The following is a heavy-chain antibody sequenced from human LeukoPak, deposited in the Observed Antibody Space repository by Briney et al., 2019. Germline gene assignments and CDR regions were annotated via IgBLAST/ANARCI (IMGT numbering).Heavy chain of an antibody. CDR3: ASGSWFDY. J-gene: IGHJ4*02. CDR1: GGSIFSSNSY. CDR2: IYYSGNT. Sequence: SETLSLTCTVSGGSIFSSNSYWGWIRQPPGKGLEWIGSIYYSGNTYYNASLKSRVTISVDTSKNQFSLKLNSVTAADTSVYYCASGSWFDYWGQGTLVTVSS. V-gene: IGHV4-39*01.